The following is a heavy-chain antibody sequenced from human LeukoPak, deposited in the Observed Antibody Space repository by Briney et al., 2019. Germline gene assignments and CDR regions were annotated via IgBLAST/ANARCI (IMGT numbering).Heavy chain of an antibody. Sequence: WASVKVPCKASGYTLTGHYIHWVRQAPGQGLEWMGWISPHSGFTMYPQRFQGRVTMTTDTSISTAFLEVRRLRSDDTAAYYCARQTGDDALDIWGQGTMITVYS. V-gene: IGHV1-2*02. CDR1: GYTLTGHY. CDR2: ISPHSGFT. D-gene: IGHD7-27*01. CDR3: ARQTGDDALDI. J-gene: IGHJ3*02.